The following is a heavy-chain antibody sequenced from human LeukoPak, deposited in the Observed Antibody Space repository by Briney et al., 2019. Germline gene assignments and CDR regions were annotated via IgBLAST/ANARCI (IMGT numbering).Heavy chain of an antibody. J-gene: IGHJ5*02. D-gene: IGHD6-13*01. CDR1: GGSFSGYY. V-gene: IGHV4-34*01. Sequence: SETLSLTCAVYGGSFSGYYWSWIRQPPGKGLEWIGEINHSGSTNYNPSLKSRVTISVDTSKNQFSLKLSSVTAADTTKYYCATDKGPYSGSWYPNWFDPWGQGTLVTVSS. CDR3: ATDKGPYSGSWYPNWFDP. CDR2: INHSGST.